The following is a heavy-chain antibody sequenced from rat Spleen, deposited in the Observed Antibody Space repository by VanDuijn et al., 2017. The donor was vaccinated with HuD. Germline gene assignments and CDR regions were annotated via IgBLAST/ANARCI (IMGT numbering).Heavy chain of an antibody. CDR1: GFTFRNFD. D-gene: IGHD1-9*01. CDR2: ISYGDSSGHSGT. CDR3: ARRHYGYTDYFDY. J-gene: IGHJ2*01. V-gene: IGHV5-29*01. Sequence: EVQLVESGGGLVQPGRSLKLSCEASGFTFRNFDMAWVRQAPTTGLEWVATISYGDSSGHSGTYYRDSVRGRFTISRDDAKSTLSLQMDSLRSEDTATYYCARRHYGYTDYFDYWGQGVMVTVSS.